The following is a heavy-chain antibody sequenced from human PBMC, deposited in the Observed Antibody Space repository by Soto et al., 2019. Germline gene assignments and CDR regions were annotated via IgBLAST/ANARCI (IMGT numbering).Heavy chain of an antibody. CDR2: ISWNADTI. J-gene: IGHJ4*02. CDR1: GFIFDDYA. V-gene: IGHV3-9*01. Sequence: VQLVDSGGGLVQTGRSLRLSCAASGFIFDDYAMHWVRQVPGKGLERVSGISWNADTIGYADSVKGRFTISRENANTSLYLQMNSLRPEDTAFYYCAKAGSPLLTGEPSDGGELYFDYWGQGTLVNVSS. D-gene: IGHD7-27*01. CDR3: AKAGSPLLTGEPSDGGELYFDY.